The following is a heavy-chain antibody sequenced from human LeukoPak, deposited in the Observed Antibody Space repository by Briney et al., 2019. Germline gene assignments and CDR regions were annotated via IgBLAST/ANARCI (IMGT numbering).Heavy chain of an antibody. V-gene: IGHV4-34*01. CDR3: ARLRSGYSGYDFFDY. Sequence: SETLSLTCAVYGGSFSGYYWSRIRQPPGKGLEWIGEINHSGSTNYNPSLKSRVTISVDTSKNQFSLKLSSVTAADTAVYYCARLRSGYSGYDFFDYWGQGTLVTVSS. D-gene: IGHD5-12*01. CDR1: GGSFSGYY. CDR2: INHSGST. J-gene: IGHJ4*02.